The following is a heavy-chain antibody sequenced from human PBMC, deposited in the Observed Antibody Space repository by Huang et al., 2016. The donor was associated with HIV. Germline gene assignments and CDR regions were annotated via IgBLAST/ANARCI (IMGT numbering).Heavy chain of an antibody. V-gene: IGHV1-8*01. Sequence: QVQLVQSGAEVRKPGASVTVSCEASGYSFASYDINWVRQATGQGLEWVGWMNPNSGNTGYAQKFQGKVTMTRNTSISTAYMELSSLRSEDTAKYFCVRGWYIAALPYFDYWGQGTLVTVSS. J-gene: IGHJ4*02. CDR2: MNPNSGNT. CDR1: GYSFASYD. CDR3: VRGWYIAALPYFDY. D-gene: IGHD6-6*01.